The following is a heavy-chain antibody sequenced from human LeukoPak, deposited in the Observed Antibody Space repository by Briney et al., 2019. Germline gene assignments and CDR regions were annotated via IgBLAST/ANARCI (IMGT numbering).Heavy chain of an antibody. Sequence: SETLSLTCAVSGGSITGHYWNWIRQTPGMRLEWIGYTSYSRTTIYNSYFKGRATTSIDTSKNQLYLNLTSVTATDTAVYYCAKLGHSDGWYLGAFDIWGQGTTVIVSS. V-gene: IGHV4-59*08. CDR2: TSYSRTT. J-gene: IGHJ3*02. D-gene: IGHD6-19*01. CDR1: GGSITGHY. CDR3: AKLGHSDGWYLGAFDI.